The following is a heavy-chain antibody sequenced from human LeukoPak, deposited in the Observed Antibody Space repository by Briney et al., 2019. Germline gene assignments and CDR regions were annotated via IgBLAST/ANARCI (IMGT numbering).Heavy chain of an antibody. CDR3: AIYCSSTSCYLDDAFDI. Sequence: SVNVSCKASGGNFSSYAISWVRQAPGQGLEWMGGIIPIFGTANYAQKFQGRVTITTDESTSTAYMELRSLRSDDTAVYYCAIYCSSTSCYLDDAFDIWGQGTMVTVSS. V-gene: IGHV1-69*05. J-gene: IGHJ3*02. CDR2: IIPIFGTA. CDR1: GGNFSSYA. D-gene: IGHD2-2*01.